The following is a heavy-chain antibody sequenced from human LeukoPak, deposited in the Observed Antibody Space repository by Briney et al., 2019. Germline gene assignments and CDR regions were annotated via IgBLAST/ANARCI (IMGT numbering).Heavy chain of an antibody. CDR1: GFTFSSYG. D-gene: IGHD3-3*01. Sequence: PGRSLRLSCAASGFTFSSYGMHWVRQAPGKGLEWVAVISYDGSNKYYADSVKGRFTISRDNSKNTLYLQMNSLRAEDTAVYYCAKLAFGVVTYFDYWGQGTLVTVSS. CDR3: AKLAFGVVTYFDY. V-gene: IGHV3-30*18. J-gene: IGHJ4*02. CDR2: ISYDGSNK.